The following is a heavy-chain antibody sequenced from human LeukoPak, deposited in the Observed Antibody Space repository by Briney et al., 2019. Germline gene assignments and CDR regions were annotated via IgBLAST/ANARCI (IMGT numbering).Heavy chain of an antibody. Sequence: ASVKVSCKASGYTFTSNYIHWVRQAHGQGLEWMGMIYPRDGSTSYAQKFQGRVTVTRDTSTSTVHMELSGLRSEDTAVNYCARDQEGFDYWGEGTLVTVSS. CDR3: ARDQEGFDY. CDR2: IYPRDGST. V-gene: IGHV1-46*01. CDR1: GYTFTSNY. J-gene: IGHJ4*02.